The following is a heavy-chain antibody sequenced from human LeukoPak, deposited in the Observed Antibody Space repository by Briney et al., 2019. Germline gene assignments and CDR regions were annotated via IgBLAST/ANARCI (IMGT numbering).Heavy chain of an antibody. CDR1: GGSISSSSYY. D-gene: IGHD3-22*01. CDR2: IYYSGST. Sequence: SGTLSLTCTVSGGSISSSSYYWGWIRQPPGKGLEWIGSIYYSGSTYYNPSLKSRVTISVDTSKNQFSLKLSSVTAADTAVYYCARGRTYYYDSSGYYGGYYFDYWGQGTLVTVSS. J-gene: IGHJ4*02. CDR3: ARGRTYYYDSSGYYGGYYFDY. V-gene: IGHV4-39*01.